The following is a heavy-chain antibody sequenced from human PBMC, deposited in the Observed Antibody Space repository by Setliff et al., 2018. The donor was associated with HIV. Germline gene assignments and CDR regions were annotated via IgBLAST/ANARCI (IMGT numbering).Heavy chain of an antibody. Sequence: ASVKVSCKASGGTFSSYAISWVRQAPGQGLEWMGGIIPILGIANYAQKFQGRVTITADKSTSTAYMELSSLRSEDTAVYYCARSGKANEAFDIWGQGTMVTVSS. CDR2: IIPILGIA. V-gene: IGHV1-69*10. CDR1: GGTFSSYA. CDR3: ARSGKANEAFDI. J-gene: IGHJ3*02. D-gene: IGHD6-13*01.